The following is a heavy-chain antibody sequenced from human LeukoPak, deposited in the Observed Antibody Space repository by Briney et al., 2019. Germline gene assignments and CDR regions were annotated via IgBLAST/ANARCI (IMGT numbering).Heavy chain of an antibody. CDR1: GFTFSSYG. CDR3: ARGGPWAKLDY. V-gene: IGHV3-33*01. D-gene: IGHD3-16*01. J-gene: IGHJ4*02. Sequence: GGSLRLSCAASGFTFSSYGMHWVRQAPGKGLEWVAVIWYDGSNKYYADSVKGRFTISRDNSKNTLYLQMNSLRAEDTAVYYCARGGPWAKLDYWGQGTLVTVSS. CDR2: IWYDGSNK.